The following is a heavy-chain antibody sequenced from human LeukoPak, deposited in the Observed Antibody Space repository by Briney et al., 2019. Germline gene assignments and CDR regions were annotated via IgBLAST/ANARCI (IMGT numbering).Heavy chain of an antibody. CDR1: GFTFSSYG. Sequence: TGGSLRLSCAASGFTFSSYGMHWVRQSPGKGLEWLSVIYSSGATYYSDSVKGRFTIYRNISKNTVCLQMSSLRPEDTPMYYCARXXXXXXXXXXSXXRXXQG. V-gene: IGHV3-NL1*01. CDR3: ARXXXXXXXXXXSXXR. CDR2: IYSSGAT. J-gene: IGHJ4*02. D-gene: IGHD3-3*02.